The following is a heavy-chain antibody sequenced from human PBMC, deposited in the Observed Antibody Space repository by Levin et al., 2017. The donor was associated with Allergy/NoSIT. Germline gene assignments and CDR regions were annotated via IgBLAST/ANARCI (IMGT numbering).Heavy chain of an antibody. V-gene: IGHV3-30-3*01. Sequence: PGGSLRLSCAASGFTFSSYTMHWVRQAPGKGLEWVSFISYGGDNKYHADSVKGRFTISRDNSKNTLYLQMNSLRADDTAVYYCARYYGDYHVEQWGQGTLVTVSS. CDR1: GFTFSSYT. CDR2: ISYGGDNK. J-gene: IGHJ4*02. D-gene: IGHD4-17*01. CDR3: ARYYGDYHVEQ.